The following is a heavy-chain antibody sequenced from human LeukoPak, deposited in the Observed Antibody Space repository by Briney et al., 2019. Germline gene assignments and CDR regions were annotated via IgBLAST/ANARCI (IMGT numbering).Heavy chain of an antibody. D-gene: IGHD3-22*01. CDR2: ISGSGGST. V-gene: IGHV3-23*01. CDR1: GFTFSSYG. Sequence: PGGSLRLSCAASGFTFSSYGMSWVRQAPGKGLEWVSAISGSGGSTYYADSVMGRYTISRDNSKNTLYLQMNTLRAEDTALYYCAKHRYYDSSGYYCFDYWGRGTLVTVSS. J-gene: IGHJ4*02. CDR3: AKHRYYDSSGYYCFDY.